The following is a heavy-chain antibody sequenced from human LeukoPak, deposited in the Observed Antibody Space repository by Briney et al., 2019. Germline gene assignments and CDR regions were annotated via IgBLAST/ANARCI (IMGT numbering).Heavy chain of an antibody. CDR2: ISAYNGNT. D-gene: IGHD2-21*01. CDR3: ARDVYCGGDCYRGFDP. J-gene: IGHJ5*02. Sequence: GASVKVSCKASGYTFTSYGISWVRQAPGQGLEWMGWISAYNGNTNYAQKFQGRVTMTRDTSISTAYMELSRLRSDDTAVYYCARDVYCGGDCYRGFDPWGQGTLVTVSS. V-gene: IGHV1-18*01. CDR1: GYTFTSYG.